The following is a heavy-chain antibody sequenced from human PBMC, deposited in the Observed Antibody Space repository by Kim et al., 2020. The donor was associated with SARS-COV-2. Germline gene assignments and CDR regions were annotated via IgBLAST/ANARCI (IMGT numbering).Heavy chain of an antibody. D-gene: IGHD6-25*01. CDR1: GFTFTDYF. CDR2: ISSTGTSI. V-gene: IGHV3-11*01. Sequence: GGSLRLSCAASGFTFTDYFMAWIRQAPGKGLEWVSYISSTGTSIYYADSVRGRFTISRDNAKNSLYLQMDSLRPEDTAVYYCARDHWDANSGADSWGQGTLVTVSS. CDR3: ARDHWDANSGADS. J-gene: IGHJ4*02.